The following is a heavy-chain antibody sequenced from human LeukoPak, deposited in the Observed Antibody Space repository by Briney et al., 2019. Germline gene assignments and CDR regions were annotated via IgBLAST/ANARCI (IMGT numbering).Heavy chain of an antibody. CDR3: ARERRCSAGSCYAADLDS. D-gene: IGHD2-15*01. CDR1: ADIFSSYA. CDR2: IIPLTGVV. V-gene: IGHV1-69*04. J-gene: IGHJ4*02. Sequence: GSSVKVSCKTSADIFSSYAINWVRQAPGRGLEWMGRIIPLTGVVNYGQKLQTRVTISADKSTSTAYMEVSSLRFEDTAVYFCARERRCSAGSCYAADLDSWGQGTLVTVSS.